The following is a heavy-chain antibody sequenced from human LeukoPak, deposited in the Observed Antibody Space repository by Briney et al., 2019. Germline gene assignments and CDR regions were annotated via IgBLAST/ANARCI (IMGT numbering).Heavy chain of an antibody. D-gene: IGHD3-10*02. CDR3: ARLRFVITMIGY. CDR2: IYHSGST. Sequence: KPGGSLRLSCAASGFTFSSYGMSWVRQAPGKGLEWIGSIYHSGSTYYNPSLKSRVTISVDTSKNQFSLKLSSVTAADTAVYYCARLRFVITMIGYWGQGTLVTVSS. V-gene: IGHV4-38-2*01. CDR1: GFTFSSYG. J-gene: IGHJ4*02.